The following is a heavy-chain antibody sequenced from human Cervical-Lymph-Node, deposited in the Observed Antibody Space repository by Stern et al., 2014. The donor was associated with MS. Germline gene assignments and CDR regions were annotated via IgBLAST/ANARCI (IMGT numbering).Heavy chain of an antibody. CDR1: GFSLNNAKLG. V-gene: IGHV2-26*01. D-gene: IGHD6-13*01. Sequence: QVTLRESGPVLVKPTETLTLTCTVSGFSLNNAKLGVSWIRQPPGKALEWLSHIFSNDEKSYRTSLKSRLTISKDPSKSQVVLTMTNMDPVDTATYYCARSYSSSWYREGYYFDHWGQGTLVTVSS. J-gene: IGHJ4*02. CDR2: IFSNDEK. CDR3: ARSYSSSWYREGYYFDH.